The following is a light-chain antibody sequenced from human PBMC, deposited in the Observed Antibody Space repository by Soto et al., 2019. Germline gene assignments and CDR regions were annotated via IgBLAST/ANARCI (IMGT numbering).Light chain of an antibody. CDR3: QVWDSSSDHVV. CDR1: NIGSKS. Sequence: SYELTQPPSVSVAPGKTAKITCGGNNIGSKSVHWYQQKPGQAPVLVIYYDSARPSGIPERFSGSNSGNTASLSIGRVEAEDEADYYCQVWDSSSDHVVFGGGTKLTVL. CDR2: YDS. J-gene: IGLJ2*01. V-gene: IGLV3-21*04.